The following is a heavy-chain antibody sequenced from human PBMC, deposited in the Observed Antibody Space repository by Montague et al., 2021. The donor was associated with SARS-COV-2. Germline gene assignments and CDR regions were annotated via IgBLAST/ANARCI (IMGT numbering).Heavy chain of an antibody. CDR3: ARDNYDYVWGSYRYIY. D-gene: IGHD3-16*02. V-gene: IGHV3-30*04. CDR1: GFTFSSYA. J-gene: IGHJ4*02. Sequence: LSCAASGFTFSSYAMHWVRQAPGKGLEWVAVISYDGSNKYYADSVKXXFTISRDNSKNTLYLQMNSLRAEDTAVYYCARDNYDYVWGSYRYIYWGQGTLVTVSS. CDR2: ISYDGSNK.